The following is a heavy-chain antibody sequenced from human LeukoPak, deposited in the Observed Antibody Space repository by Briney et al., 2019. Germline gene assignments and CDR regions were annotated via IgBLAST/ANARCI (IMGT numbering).Heavy chain of an antibody. V-gene: IGHV3-30-3*02. Sequence: GRSLRLSCAASGFTFSSYAMHWVRQAPGKGLEWVAVISYDGSNKYYADSVKGRFTISRDNSKNTLYLRMNSLRAEDTAVYYCAKIPQPAVEEDDYWGQGTLVTVSS. D-gene: IGHD2-2*01. CDR1: GFTFSSYA. CDR2: ISYDGSNK. J-gene: IGHJ4*02. CDR3: AKIPQPAVEEDDY.